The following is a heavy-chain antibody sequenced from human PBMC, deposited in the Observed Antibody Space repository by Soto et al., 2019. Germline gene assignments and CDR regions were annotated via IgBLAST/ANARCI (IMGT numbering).Heavy chain of an antibody. CDR3: ARDKGMAAAGINADY. CDR1: GGTFSSYT. Sequence: ASVKVSCKASGGTFSSYTISWVRQAPGQGLEWMGRIIPILGIANYAQKFQGRVTITADKSTSTAYMELSSLRSEDTAAYYCARDKGMAAAGINADYWGQGTLVTVSS. V-gene: IGHV1-69*04. J-gene: IGHJ4*02. D-gene: IGHD6-13*01. CDR2: IIPILGIA.